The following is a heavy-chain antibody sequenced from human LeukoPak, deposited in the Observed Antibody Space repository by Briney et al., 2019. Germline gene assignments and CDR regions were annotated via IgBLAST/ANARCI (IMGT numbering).Heavy chain of an antibody. CDR3: ARAPSASAAITGGFDY. V-gene: IGHV3-30*01. D-gene: IGHD5-24*01. Sequence: SRDNSKNTLYLQMNSLRAEDTAVYYCARAPSASAAITGGFDYWGQGTLVTVSS. J-gene: IGHJ4*02.